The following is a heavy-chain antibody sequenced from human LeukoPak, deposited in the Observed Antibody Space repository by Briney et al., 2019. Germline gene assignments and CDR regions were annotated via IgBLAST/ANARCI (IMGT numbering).Heavy chain of an antibody. V-gene: IGHV3-23*01. J-gene: IGHJ4*02. CDR3: ARVGYTDSWYSSPPFDY. Sequence: GGSLRLSCAASGFTFSSYAMTWVRQAPGKGLEWVSSISDSGGSAYYTDSVKGRFTISRDASKDTLYLQMNSLRAEDTAVYYCARVGYTDSWYSSPPFDYWGQGTLVTVSS. CDR1: GFTFSSYA. D-gene: IGHD6-13*01. CDR2: ISDSGGSA.